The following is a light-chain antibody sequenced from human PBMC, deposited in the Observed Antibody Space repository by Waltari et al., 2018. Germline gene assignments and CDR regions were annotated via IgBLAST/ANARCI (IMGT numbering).Light chain of an antibody. CDR2: KNS. J-gene: IGLJ3*02. V-gene: IGLV1-47*01. CDR3: IVWDDSLSGPV. Sequence: QSVATQPPSVSGTPRQRAPISCSRPHSNTGTLPVYWYQQSPGAAPKHLPSKNSQRPSGVPDRFSGSKSGTSAALAISGLRSEEEADYYCIVWDDSLSGPVFGGGTKLTVL. CDR1: HSNTGTLP.